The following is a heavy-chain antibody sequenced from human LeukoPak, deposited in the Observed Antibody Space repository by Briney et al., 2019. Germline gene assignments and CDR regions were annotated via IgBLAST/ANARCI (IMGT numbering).Heavy chain of an antibody. J-gene: IGHJ4*02. CDR1: GFTVSSNY. Sequence: GGSLRLSCAASGFTVSSNYMSWVRQAPGKGLEWVSVIYSGGSTYYADSVKGRFTISRDNSKNTLYLQMNSLRAQDTAVYYCATASGYDKDTFDYWGQGTLVTVSS. V-gene: IGHV3-66*01. CDR3: ATASGYDKDTFDY. CDR2: IYSGGST. D-gene: IGHD5-12*01.